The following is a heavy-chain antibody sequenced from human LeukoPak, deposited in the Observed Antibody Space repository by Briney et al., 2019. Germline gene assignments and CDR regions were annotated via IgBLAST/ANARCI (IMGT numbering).Heavy chain of an antibody. CDR3: ARSIGGVIVEDAFDI. D-gene: IGHD3-16*02. CDR1: GGSISSSSYY. CDR2: IYYSGST. V-gene: IGHV4-39*07. J-gene: IGHJ3*02. Sequence: PSETLSLTCTVSGGSISSSSYYWGWIRQPPGKGLEWIGSIYYSGSTYYNPSLKSRVTISVDTSKNQFSLKLSSVTAADTAVYYCARSIGGVIVEDAFDIWGQGTMVTVSS.